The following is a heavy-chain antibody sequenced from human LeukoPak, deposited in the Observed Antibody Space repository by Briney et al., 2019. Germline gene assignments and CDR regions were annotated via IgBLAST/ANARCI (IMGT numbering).Heavy chain of an antibody. J-gene: IGHJ4*02. CDR3: ARGEEWSTPFDY. D-gene: IGHD3-3*01. CDR2: IYYSGST. CDR1: GGSISTYY. Sequence: PSETLSLTCAVSGGSISTYYWSWIRQPPGKGLEWIGYIYYSGSTNYNPSLKSRVTISVDTSKDQFSLKLSSVTAANTAVYYCARGEEWSTPFDYWGQGTLVTVSS. V-gene: IGHV4-59*01.